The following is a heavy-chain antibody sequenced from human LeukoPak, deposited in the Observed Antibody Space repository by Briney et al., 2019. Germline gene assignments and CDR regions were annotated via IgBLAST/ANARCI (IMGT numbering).Heavy chain of an antibody. Sequence: PSETLSLTCAVYGGSFSDYFWSWIRQPPGKGLEWIGEINHSGSTNYMPSLKSRVSISVDTSKNQFSLKLSSVTAADTAVYYCVGSSGSLHGMDVWGQGTTVTVSS. V-gene: IGHV4-34*01. CDR1: GGSFSDYF. D-gene: IGHD5-12*01. J-gene: IGHJ6*02. CDR3: VGSSGSLHGMDV. CDR2: INHSGST.